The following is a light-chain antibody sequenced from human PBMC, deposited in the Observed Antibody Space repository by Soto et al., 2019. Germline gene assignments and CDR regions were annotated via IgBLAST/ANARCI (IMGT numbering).Light chain of an antibody. CDR1: QSVPSNF. J-gene: IGKJ1*01. CDR2: GVS. V-gene: IGKV3-20*01. CDR3: QQYDSSWT. Sequence: EIVLTQSPGTLSLSPGERATLSCRASQSVPSNFLAWYQQKPGQAPILVIYGVSRRATGIPDRFSGSGSGTDFTLTISRLEPEDFAVYYCQQYDSSWTFGQGTQVEIK.